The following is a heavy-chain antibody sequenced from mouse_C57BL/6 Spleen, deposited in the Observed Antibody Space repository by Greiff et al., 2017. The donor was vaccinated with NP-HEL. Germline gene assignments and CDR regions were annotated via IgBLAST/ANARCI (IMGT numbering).Heavy chain of an antibody. J-gene: IGHJ1*03. CDR3: ARTGTTVVERWYFDV. D-gene: IGHD1-1*01. Sequence: EVQLQQSGPELVKPGASVKISCKASGYTFTDYYMNWVKQSHGKSLEWIGDINPNNGGTSYNQKFKGKATLTVDKSSSTAYMELRSLTSEDSAVYYCARTGTTVVERWYFDVWGTGTTVTVSS. CDR1: GYTFTDYY. V-gene: IGHV1-26*01. CDR2: INPNNGGT.